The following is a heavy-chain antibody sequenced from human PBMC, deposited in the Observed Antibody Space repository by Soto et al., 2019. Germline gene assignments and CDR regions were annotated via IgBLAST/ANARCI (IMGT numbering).Heavy chain of an antibody. J-gene: IGHJ6*02. CDR2: ISGSGGRT. CDR3: AKEGGSSLYYYDGMDV. D-gene: IGHD1-26*01. CDR1: GFTFSSYA. Sequence: GSLTLSCVASGFTFSSYAMSWVRQAPGEGLEWVSAISGSGGRTYYADSGKGRFTIARDNSKNTLYLQMNSLRAEDTAVYYCAKEGGSSLYYYDGMDVWGQGTTVTVSS. V-gene: IGHV3-23*01.